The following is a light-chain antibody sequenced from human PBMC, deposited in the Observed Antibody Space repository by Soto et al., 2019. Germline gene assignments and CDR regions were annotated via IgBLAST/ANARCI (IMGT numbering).Light chain of an antibody. CDR3: QQYTSFPIT. CDR1: QSIGWS. J-gene: IGKJ2*01. Sequence: DIPMTQSPSTLSASVGDRVTITCRSSQSIGWSLAWYQQKPGKAPNLLISKAFDLESGVPSRFSGSVSGTEFTLTISSLQPDDFATYYCQQYTSFPITFGQGTYLGIK. CDR2: KAF. V-gene: IGKV1-5*03.